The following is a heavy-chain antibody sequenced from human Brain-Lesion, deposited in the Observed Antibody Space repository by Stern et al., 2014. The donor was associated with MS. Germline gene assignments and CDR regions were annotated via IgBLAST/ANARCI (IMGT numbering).Heavy chain of an antibody. CDR1: GYRFTSNW. Sequence: EVPLLESGAEVKKPGESLKISCKGSGYRFTSNWIGWVRQMPGKGLEWMGIIWPGDSDTRYSPSFQGQVTISADKSISTAYLQWSSLQASDTAMYYCARRGDSSSSGFDYWGQGTLVIVSS. V-gene: IGHV5-51*01. CDR3: ARRGDSSSSGFDY. J-gene: IGHJ4*02. D-gene: IGHD6-6*01. CDR2: IWPGDSDT.